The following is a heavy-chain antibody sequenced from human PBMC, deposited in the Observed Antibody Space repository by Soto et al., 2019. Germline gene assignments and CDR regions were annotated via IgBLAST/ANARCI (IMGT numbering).Heavy chain of an antibody. CDR1: GFPFASYA. V-gene: IGHV3-23*01. J-gene: IGHJ6*04. CDR2: ISGSYGIT. Sequence: GVSLILSCASSGFPFASYAMSWVRKAPGKGLEWVSVISGSYGITYYADSVKGRFTISRDNSKKIMSLQMNSLRAEDTAVYYCAKWRRPRNFYYDYVLAGWGKGRKATVYS. CDR3: AKWRRPRNFYYDYVLAG. D-gene: IGHD3-16*01.